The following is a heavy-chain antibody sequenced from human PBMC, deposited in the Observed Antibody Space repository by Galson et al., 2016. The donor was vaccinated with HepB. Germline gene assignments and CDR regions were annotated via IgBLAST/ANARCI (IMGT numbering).Heavy chain of an antibody. J-gene: IGHJ5*02. CDR2: IKPDGSES. CDR3: VKVGGAGYFDP. V-gene: IGHV3-7*03. Sequence: LRLCYAAAGVIFSRDWKSWVGQAPGNGLEWVANIKPDGSESYYADSVKGRFTLSRDNARNSLYLQMNSLRAEDTAVYYCVKVGGAGYFDPWGQGTLVTVSS. D-gene: IGHD1-26*01. CDR1: GVIFSRDW.